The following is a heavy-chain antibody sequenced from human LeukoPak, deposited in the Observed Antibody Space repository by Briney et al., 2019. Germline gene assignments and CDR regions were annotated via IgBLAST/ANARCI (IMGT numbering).Heavy chain of an antibody. CDR1: GGSFSGYY. Sequence: PSETLSLTCAVYGGSFSGYYWSWIRQPPGKGLEWIGEINHSGSTNYNPSLKSRVTISVDTSKNQFSLKLSSVTAADTAVYYCARHAASGYSSGWPHWYFDLWGRGTLVTVSS. J-gene: IGHJ2*01. CDR2: INHSGST. V-gene: IGHV4-34*01. D-gene: IGHD6-19*01. CDR3: ARHAASGYSSGWPHWYFDL.